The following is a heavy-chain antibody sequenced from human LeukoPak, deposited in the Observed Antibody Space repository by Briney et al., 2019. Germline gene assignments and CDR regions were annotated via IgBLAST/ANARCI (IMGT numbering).Heavy chain of an antibody. CDR3: ARVLGLRQGYYYYGMDV. J-gene: IGHJ6*02. CDR1: GGTFSSYA. Sequence: ASVKVSCKASGGTFSSYAISWVRQAPGQRLEWMGWINAGNGNTKYSQKFQGRVTITRDTSASTAYMELSSLRSEDTAVCYCARVLGLRQGYYYYGMDVWGQGTTVTVSS. V-gene: IGHV1-3*01. CDR2: INAGNGNT.